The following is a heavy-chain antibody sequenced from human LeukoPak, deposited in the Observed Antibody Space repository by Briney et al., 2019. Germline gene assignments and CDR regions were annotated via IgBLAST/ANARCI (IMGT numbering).Heavy chain of an antibody. CDR1: GGTFSSYA. CDR3: ARSLVRGVIKDFDY. CDR2: IIPILGIA. D-gene: IGHD3-10*01. V-gene: IGHV1-69*04. Sequence: ASVKVSCKASGGTFSSYAISWVRQAPGQGLEWMGRIIPILGIANYAQKFQGRVTITADKSTSTAYMELSSLRSEDTAVYYCARSLVRGVIKDFDYWGQGTLVTVSS. J-gene: IGHJ4*02.